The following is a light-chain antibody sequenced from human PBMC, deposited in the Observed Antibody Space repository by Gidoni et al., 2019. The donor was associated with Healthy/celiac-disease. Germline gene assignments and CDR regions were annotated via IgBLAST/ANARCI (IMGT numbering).Light chain of an antibody. J-gene: IGLJ2*01. Sequence: QSALTQPASVSGSPGQSITISCTGTSSDVGGYNYVSWYQQHPGKAPKLMIYAVSNRPSGLSNRFSGSKSGNTASLTISGLQAEDEADYYCSSYTSSSTRVVFGGGTKLTVL. V-gene: IGLV2-14*01. CDR3: SSYTSSSTRVV. CDR2: AVS. CDR1: SSDVGGYNY.